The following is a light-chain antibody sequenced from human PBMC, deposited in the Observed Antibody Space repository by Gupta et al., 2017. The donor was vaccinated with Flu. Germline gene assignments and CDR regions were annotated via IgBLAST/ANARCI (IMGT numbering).Light chain of an antibody. CDR2: QAS. V-gene: IGKV1-5*03. Sequence: DIQITQSPSTLSASVGDKVTITCRASLSISNWLAWYQQKPGKAPKILINQASSLESGVPSRFTGSGSGTEFTLTISSLQPDDFATYYCQQYATVSLTFGGGTEVEIK. CDR1: LSISNW. J-gene: IGKJ4*01. CDR3: QQYATVSLT.